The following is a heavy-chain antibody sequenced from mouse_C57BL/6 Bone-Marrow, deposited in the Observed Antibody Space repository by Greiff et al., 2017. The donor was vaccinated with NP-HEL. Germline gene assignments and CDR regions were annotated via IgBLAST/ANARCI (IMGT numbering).Heavy chain of an antibody. CDR3: ARPTTVVADWYFDV. CDR2: IHPNSGST. Sequence: QVQLQQPGAELVKPGASVKLSCKASGYTFTSYWMHWVKQRPGQGLEWIGMIHPNSGSTNYNEKFKSKATLTVDKSSSTAYMQLSSLTSEDSAVCYCARPTTVVADWYFDVWGTGTTVTVSS. J-gene: IGHJ1*03. V-gene: IGHV1-64*01. CDR1: GYTFTSYW. D-gene: IGHD1-1*01.